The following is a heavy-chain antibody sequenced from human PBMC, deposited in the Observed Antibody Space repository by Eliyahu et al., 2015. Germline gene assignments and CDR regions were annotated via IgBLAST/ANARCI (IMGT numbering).Heavy chain of an antibody. CDR2: IWSKAYGGTP. CDR1: GFTFGDYA. D-gene: IGHD2-15*01. Sequence: ELNLVESGXHLVKPGRSLRLSCTGSGFTFGDYAVSXFRQAPGKGLDWVGLIWSKAYGGTPEYXASVKGRFIISRDDSKSVAYLEMNSLKTDDTAVYYCIRDYCSGGSCYSASSPVAADRGQGALVTVSS. J-gene: IGHJ4*02. CDR3: IRDYCSGGSCYSASSPVAAD. V-gene: IGHV3-49*05.